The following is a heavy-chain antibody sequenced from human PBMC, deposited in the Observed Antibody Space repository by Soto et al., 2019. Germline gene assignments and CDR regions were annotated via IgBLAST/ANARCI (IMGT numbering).Heavy chain of an antibody. V-gene: IGHV3-23*01. CDR3: ARRSSSWYFDY. D-gene: IGHD6-13*01. Sequence: EVQLLESGGGLVQPGGSLRLSCAASGFTFSSYAMNWVRQAPGKGLEWVSVISGSDGSTYYADSVKGRFTISRDNSKNTRKLQMNSLRAEDTAVYYCARRSSSWYFDYWCQGTLVTVSS. CDR2: ISGSDGST. CDR1: GFTFSSYA. J-gene: IGHJ4*02.